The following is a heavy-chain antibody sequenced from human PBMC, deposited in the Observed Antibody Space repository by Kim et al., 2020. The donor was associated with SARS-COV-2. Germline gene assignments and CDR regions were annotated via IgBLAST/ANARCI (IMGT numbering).Heavy chain of an antibody. V-gene: IGHV3-23*01. CDR1: GFTFSSYA. J-gene: IGHJ4*01. D-gene: IGHD6-13*01. Sequence: GGSLRLSCAASGFTFSSYAMSWVRQAPGKGLEWVSVISGSGDSTYYVDSVKGRFTISRDNAKNRLYLQMSSLRADDTAGYSCAEVGTKDIGAAGNRPFD. CDR3: AEVGTKDIGAAGNRPFD. CDR2: ISGSGDST.